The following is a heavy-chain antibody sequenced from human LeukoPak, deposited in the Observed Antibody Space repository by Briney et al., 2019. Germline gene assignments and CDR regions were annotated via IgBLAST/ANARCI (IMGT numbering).Heavy chain of an antibody. CDR2: INSDGSST. CDR1: GFTFSSYW. V-gene: IGHV3-74*01. CDR3: ARGGYYDSSGYYYPPYFDY. D-gene: IGHD3-22*01. J-gene: IGHJ4*02. Sequence: GGSLRLSCAASGFTFSSYWMHWVRQAPGKGLVWVSRINSDGSSTSYADSVKGRFTISRDNAKNTLYLQMNSLRAEDTAVYYCARGGYYDSSGYYYPPYFDYWGQGTLVTVSS.